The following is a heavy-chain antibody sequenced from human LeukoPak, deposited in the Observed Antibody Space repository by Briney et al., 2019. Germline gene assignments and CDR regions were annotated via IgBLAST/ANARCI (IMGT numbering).Heavy chain of an antibody. J-gene: IGHJ4*02. CDR1: GFTFRSYA. D-gene: IGHD6-19*01. V-gene: IGHV3-30-3*01. CDR3: AKDLGVAVAYFDY. Sequence: GGSLRLSCAASGFTFRSYAMHWVRQAPGKGLEWVAFISWDGTIKYYADSVKGRFSISRDNSKNTLSLQMNSLRAEDTAVYYCAKDLGVAVAYFDYWGQGTLVTVSS. CDR2: ISWDGTIK.